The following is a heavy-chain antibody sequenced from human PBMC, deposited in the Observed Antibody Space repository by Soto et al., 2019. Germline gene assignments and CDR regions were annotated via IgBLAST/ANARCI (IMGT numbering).Heavy chain of an antibody. J-gene: IGHJ6*02. Sequence: VYLVQSGAEVKKHGASVKVSCKASGYNFTNYHIHWVRQAPGQGLEWMGWISSYTGNTYYQHSANTEYAQKFQGRVSVTPETFTNTADLELRGLRSDETAGYYCAIKALAVGGLAYYGMEVGGPGTTVTVSS. D-gene: IGHD6-19*01. V-gene: IGHV1-18*04. CDR2: ISSYTGNTYYQHSANT. CDR1: GYNFTNYH. CDR3: AIKALAVGGLAYYGMEV.